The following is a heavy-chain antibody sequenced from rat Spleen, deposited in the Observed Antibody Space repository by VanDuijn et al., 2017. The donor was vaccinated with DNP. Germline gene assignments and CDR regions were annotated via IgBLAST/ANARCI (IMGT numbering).Heavy chain of an antibody. D-gene: IGHD1-2*01. CDR2: ISYSGGT. CDR3: ARSDYYSSYVMDA. J-gene: IGHJ4*01. CDR1: GYSITSNY. V-gene: IGHV3-1*01. Sequence: EVQLQESGPGLVKPSQSLSLTCSVTGYSITSNYWAWIRKFPGNKMEWMGYISYSGGTSYTPSLKSRISITRDTSKNQFFLQVNSVTTEDTATYYCARSDYYSSYVMDAWGQGTSVTVSS.